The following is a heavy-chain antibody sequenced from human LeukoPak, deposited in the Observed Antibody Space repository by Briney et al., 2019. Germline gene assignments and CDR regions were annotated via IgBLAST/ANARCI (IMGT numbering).Heavy chain of an antibody. V-gene: IGHV4-39*01. J-gene: IGHJ6*02. CDR2: IYYSGST. D-gene: IGHD6-19*01. CDR1: GGSMSSSSYY. CDR3: ARHRYDSSGSVITRHPYYYYGMDV. Sequence: SETLSLTCTVSGGSMSSSSYYWGWIRQPPGKGLEWIGSIYYSGSTYYNPPLKSRVTISVDTSKNQFSLKLSSVTAADTAVYYCARHRYDSSGSVITRHPYYYYGMDVWGQGTTVAVSS.